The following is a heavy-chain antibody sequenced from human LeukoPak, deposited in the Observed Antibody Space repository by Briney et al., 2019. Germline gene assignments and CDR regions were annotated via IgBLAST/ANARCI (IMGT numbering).Heavy chain of an antibody. CDR3: ARDQGVAGWFSA. V-gene: IGHV3-74*01. J-gene: IGHJ4*02. D-gene: IGHD2-15*01. CDR1: GFNFSPYW. CDR2: MNGDGSVI. Sequence: QTGGSLRLSCVASGFNFSPYWMHWVRQAPGKGLVWVARMNGDGSVINYADSVKGRFTISRDNAKNTVFLQMNGLRVDDTAMYYCARDQGVAGWFSAWGQGTLVTVSS.